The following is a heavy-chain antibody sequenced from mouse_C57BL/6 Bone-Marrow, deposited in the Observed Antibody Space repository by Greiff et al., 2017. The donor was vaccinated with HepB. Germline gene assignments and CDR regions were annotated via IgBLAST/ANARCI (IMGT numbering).Heavy chain of an antibody. CDR1: GFSLSTSGMG. CDR3: ARVYYYGSGLDY. D-gene: IGHD1-1*01. CDR2: IYWDDDK. Sequence: QVTLKESGPGLLQPSQSLSLSCSSSGFSLSTSGMGVSWLRQPSGMGLEWLAHIYWDDDKHYNPYLKSRLTIAKNTSRNQLFLNITSVDTADAATYCGARVYYYGSGLDYWGQGTTLTVSS. J-gene: IGHJ2*01. V-gene: IGHV8-12*01.